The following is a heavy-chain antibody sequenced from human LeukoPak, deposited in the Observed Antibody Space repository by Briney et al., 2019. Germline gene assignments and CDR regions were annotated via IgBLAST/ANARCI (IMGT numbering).Heavy chain of an antibody. CDR2: IYSGGTT. CDR3: ARSGTITAAGLFDS. V-gene: IGHV3-53*01. D-gene: IGHD6-13*01. CDR1: GFTVSSDY. Sequence: PGGSLRLSCVASGFTVSSDYMSWVRQAPGKGLEWVSVIYSGGTTFYADSMEGRFTISRDNSKNTLYLQMHSLRAEDTVVYYCARSGTITAAGLFDSWGQGTLVTVSS. J-gene: IGHJ4*02.